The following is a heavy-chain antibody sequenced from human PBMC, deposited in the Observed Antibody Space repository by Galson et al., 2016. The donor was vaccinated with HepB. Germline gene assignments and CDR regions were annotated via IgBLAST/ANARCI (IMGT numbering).Heavy chain of an antibody. CDR2: ISSSSNFI. CDR3: ARSRWGSSSTMFDP. CDR1: GFIFSTYD. D-gene: IGHD6-13*01. J-gene: IGHJ5*02. V-gene: IGHV3-21*01. Sequence: SLRLSCAASGFIFSTYDMNCVRQAPGKGLEWVSSISSSSNFIYYADSVKGRFTISRDNAKDSLFLHMNSLRVEDTAVYYCARSRWGSSSTMFDPWGQRTLVTVSS.